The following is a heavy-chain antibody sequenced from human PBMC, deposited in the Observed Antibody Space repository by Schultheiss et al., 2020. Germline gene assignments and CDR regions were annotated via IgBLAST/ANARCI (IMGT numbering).Heavy chain of an antibody. CDR1: GYSISSGYY. D-gene: IGHD6-13*01. CDR3: ARDRIAAAGTYYGMDV. J-gene: IGHJ6*02. Sequence: SETLSLTCTVSGYSISSGYYWGWIRQPPGKGLEWIGSIYHSGSTYYNPSLKSRVTISVDTSKNQFSLKLSSVTAADTAVYYCARDRIAAAGTYYGMDVWGQGTTVTVSS. V-gene: IGHV4-38-2*02. CDR2: IYHSGST.